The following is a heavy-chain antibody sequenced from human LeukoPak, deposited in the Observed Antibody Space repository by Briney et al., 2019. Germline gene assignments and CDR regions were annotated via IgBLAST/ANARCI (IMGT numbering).Heavy chain of an antibody. CDR3: AREPRESGSYLRFDF. D-gene: IGHD1-26*01. J-gene: IGHJ4*02. CDR1: GFTFSSYA. Sequence: GGSLRHSCAASGFTFSSYAMHWVRQAPGKGLEWVAVISYDGSNKDYADSVKGRFTISRDNSKNMLYLRMNSLRTEDTAVYYCAREPRESGSYLRFDFWGPETLVTVSS. CDR2: ISYDGSNK. V-gene: IGHV3-30*04.